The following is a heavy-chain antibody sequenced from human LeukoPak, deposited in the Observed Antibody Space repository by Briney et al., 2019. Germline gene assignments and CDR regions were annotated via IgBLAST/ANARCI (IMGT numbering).Heavy chain of an antibody. V-gene: IGHV4-39*07. J-gene: IGHJ4*02. Sequence: PSETLSLTCTVSGGSISSSGYYWGWIRQPPGKGLEWIGNIYYSGSTYYNPSLRSRVTISVDTSKNQLSLKLSSVTAADTAVYYCARGNAYSSSWYLDYWGQGTLVTVSS. CDR3: ARGNAYSSSWYLDY. D-gene: IGHD6-13*01. CDR2: IYYSGST. CDR1: GGSISSSGYY.